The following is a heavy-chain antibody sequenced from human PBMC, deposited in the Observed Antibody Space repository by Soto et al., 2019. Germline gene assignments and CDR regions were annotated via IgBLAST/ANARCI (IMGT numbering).Heavy chain of an antibody. CDR3: ARDRSADRFVQYFQH. D-gene: IGHD6-19*01. Sequence: PGGSLRLSCVASGFIFTSYGMVWVRLAPGKGLEWVASISSGSDSIFYADSVKGRFTVSRDNAKNSLFLQMNNLRAEDTAVYFCARDRSADRFVQYFQHWGQGTQVSVSS. CDR2: ISSGSDSI. CDR1: GFIFTSYG. J-gene: IGHJ1*01. V-gene: IGHV3-21*01.